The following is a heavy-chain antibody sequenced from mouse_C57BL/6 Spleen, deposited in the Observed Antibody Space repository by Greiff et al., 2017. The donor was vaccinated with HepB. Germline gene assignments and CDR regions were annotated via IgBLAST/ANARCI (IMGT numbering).Heavy chain of an antibody. D-gene: IGHD1-1*01. CDR3: ARYYYGSSPHFDY. V-gene: IGHV1-50*01. CDR2: IDPSDSYT. J-gene: IGHJ2*01. CDR1: GYTFTSYW. Sequence: VQLQQSGAELVKPGASVKLSCKASGYTFTSYWMQWVKQRPGQGLEWIGEIDPSDSYTNYNQKFKGKATLTVDTSSSTAYMQLSSLTSEDSAVYYCARYYYGSSPHFDYWGQGTTLTVSS.